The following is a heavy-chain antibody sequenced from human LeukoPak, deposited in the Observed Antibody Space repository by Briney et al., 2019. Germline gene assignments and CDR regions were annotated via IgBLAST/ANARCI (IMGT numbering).Heavy chain of an antibody. CDR1: GFTLTTYS. V-gene: IGHV3-30*04. D-gene: IGHD1/OR15-1a*01. Sequence: GGSLRLSCAASGFTLTTYSMHWVRQAPGKGPEWLSIISNDGSQTYYAESVRGRFTISRDTSQNTLYLQMRSLTTEDTAVYYCASAEHNAWHNFKSWGHGTLVTVSS. J-gene: IGHJ5*01. CDR2: ISNDGSQT. CDR3: ASAEHNAWHNFKS.